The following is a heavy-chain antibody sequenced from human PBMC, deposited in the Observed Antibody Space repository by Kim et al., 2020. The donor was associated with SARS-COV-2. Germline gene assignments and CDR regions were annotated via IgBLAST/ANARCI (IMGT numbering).Heavy chain of an antibody. V-gene: IGHV3-30*02. D-gene: IGHD6-6*01. J-gene: IGHJ5*02. Sequence: AEPVESRFTIARDNSKNTLYRQMNSLRAEDTAVYYCAKLGSGSSGTWFEPWGQRTLVTVSS. CDR3: AKLGSGSSGTWFEP.